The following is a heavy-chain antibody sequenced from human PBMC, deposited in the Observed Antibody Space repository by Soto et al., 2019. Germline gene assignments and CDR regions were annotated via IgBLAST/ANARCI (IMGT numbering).Heavy chain of an antibody. Sequence: QVQLEQSGAEVKKPGSSVKVSCKASGGTFSSYTISWVRQAPGQGLEWMGRIIPILGIANYAQKFQGRVTITADNSTSTAYMELSSLRSEDTAVYYCARDRGIAARPSEYWSQGTLVTVSS. J-gene: IGHJ4*02. CDR3: ARDRGIAARPSEY. CDR2: IIPILGIA. D-gene: IGHD6-6*01. CDR1: GGTFSSYT. V-gene: IGHV1-69*08.